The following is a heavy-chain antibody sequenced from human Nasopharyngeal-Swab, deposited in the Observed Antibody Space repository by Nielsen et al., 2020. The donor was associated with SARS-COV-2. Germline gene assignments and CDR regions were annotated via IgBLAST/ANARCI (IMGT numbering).Heavy chain of an antibody. CDR3: ARGAYCGGDCYAGYFDY. J-gene: IGHJ4*02. V-gene: IGHV5-51*01. D-gene: IGHD2-21*02. Sequence: GESLKISCKGSGYSFTSYWIGWVRQMPGKGLEWMGIIYPGDSDTRYSPSFQGQVTISADKSISTAYLRWSSLKASDTAMYYCARGAYCGGDCYAGYFDYWGQGTLVTVSS. CDR1: GYSFTSYW. CDR2: IYPGDSDT.